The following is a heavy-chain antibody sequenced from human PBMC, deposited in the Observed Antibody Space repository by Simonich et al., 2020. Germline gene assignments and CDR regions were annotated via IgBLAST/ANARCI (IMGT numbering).Heavy chain of an antibody. Sequence: QVQLQQWGAGLLKPSETLSLTCAVYGGSFRGYYWIWIRQPPGKGLEWIGEINHSGSTNYNPSLKSRGTISVDTSKNQFSLKLSSVTAADTAVYYCARGKGWKNAFDIWGQGTMVTVSS. D-gene: IGHD1-1*01. V-gene: IGHV4-34*01. J-gene: IGHJ3*02. CDR3: ARGKGWKNAFDI. CDR1: GGSFRGYY. CDR2: INHSGST.